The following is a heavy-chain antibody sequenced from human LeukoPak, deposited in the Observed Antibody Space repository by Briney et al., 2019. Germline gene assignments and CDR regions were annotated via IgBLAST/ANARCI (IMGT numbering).Heavy chain of an antibody. Sequence: GGSLRLSCVASGFTFDHYTMHWVRQAPGKGLEWVSLISWDGVSTYYAGSVKGRFTISRDNRKNSASLQMNSLRTEDTALYYCAKDGKGSNAYYYADHWGQGTLVTVSS. J-gene: IGHJ4*02. CDR2: ISWDGVST. V-gene: IGHV3-43*01. CDR3: AKDGKGSNAYYYADH. D-gene: IGHD3-22*01. CDR1: GFTFDHYT.